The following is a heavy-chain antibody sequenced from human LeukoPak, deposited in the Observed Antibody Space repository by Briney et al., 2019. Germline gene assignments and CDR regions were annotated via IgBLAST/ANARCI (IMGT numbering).Heavy chain of an antibody. J-gene: IGHJ4*02. V-gene: IGHV4-59*13. Sequence: SETLSLTCTVSGGSISSYYWSWIRQPPGKGLEWIGYIYYSGSTKYNPALKSRVTISIDSSKNQFSLNLSSVTAADTAVYYCARGTVTMDYWGRGMLVTVSS. CDR2: IYYSGST. D-gene: IGHD4-17*01. CDR1: GGSISSYY. CDR3: ARGTVTMDY.